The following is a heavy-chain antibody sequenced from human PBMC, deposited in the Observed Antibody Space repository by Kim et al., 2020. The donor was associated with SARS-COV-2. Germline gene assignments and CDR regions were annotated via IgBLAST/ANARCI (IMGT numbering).Heavy chain of an antibody. V-gene: IGHV4-39*01. CDR3: ARHGIAARPKMNWFDP. D-gene: IGHD6-6*01. J-gene: IGHJ5*02. Sequence: SLKSRVTISVDTSKNQFSLKLSSVTAADTAVYYCARHGIAARPKMNWFDPWGQGTLVTVSS.